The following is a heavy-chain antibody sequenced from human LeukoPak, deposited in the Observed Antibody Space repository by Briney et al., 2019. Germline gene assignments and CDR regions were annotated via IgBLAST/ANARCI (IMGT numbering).Heavy chain of an antibody. CDR3: ARDPYGDYPLYFQH. CDR1: GGSFSGYY. J-gene: IGHJ1*01. Sequence: SETLSLTCAVYGGSFSGYYWSWIRQPPGKGLEWIGEINHSGSTNYNPSLKSRVTISVDTSKNQFSLKLSSVTAADTAVYYCARDPYGDYPLYFQHWGQGTLVTVSS. CDR2: INHSGST. V-gene: IGHV4-34*01. D-gene: IGHD4-17*01.